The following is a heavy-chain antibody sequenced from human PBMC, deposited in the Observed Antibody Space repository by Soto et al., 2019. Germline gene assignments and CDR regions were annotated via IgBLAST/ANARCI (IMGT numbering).Heavy chain of an antibody. V-gene: IGHV4-59*08. CDR3: ARSGDYTNYYYYYMDV. D-gene: IGHD4-17*01. CDR2: IYHSGST. CDR1: GDSISTYY. J-gene: IGHJ6*03. Sequence: SETLSLTCTVSGDSISTYYWSWIRQPPGKGLEWIGYIYHSGSTKYNPSLKGRVTISVAPSKNQFSLRLSSVTAADSAVYYCARSGDYTNYYYYYMDVWGKGTTVTVSS.